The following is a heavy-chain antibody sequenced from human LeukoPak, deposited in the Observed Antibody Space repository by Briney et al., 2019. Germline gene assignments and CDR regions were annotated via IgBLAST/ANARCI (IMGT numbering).Heavy chain of an antibody. V-gene: IGHV4-39*07. Sequence: SETLSLTCTVSGGSLSTAGYYWGWIRQPPGKGLEWIVSIYSGGRTYYNPSLESRVNISKDTSKNQFSLRLTSVTAADTAVYYCAKDHGSGSEFDYWGQGTLVTVSS. CDR2: IYSGGRT. J-gene: IGHJ4*02. D-gene: IGHD3-10*01. CDR1: GGSLSTAGYY. CDR3: AKDHGSGSEFDY.